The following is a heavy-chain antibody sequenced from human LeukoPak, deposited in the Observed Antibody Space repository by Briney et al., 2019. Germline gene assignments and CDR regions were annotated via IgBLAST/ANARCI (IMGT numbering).Heavy chain of an antibody. V-gene: IGHV3-53*01. CDR1: GFTVSTNY. Sequence: GGSLRLSCAASGFTVSTNYMSWVRQAPGKGLEWVSVIYSGGNTYYADSVKGRFTISRDSSRNTLYLQMNTLRAEDTAVYYCARVVAAAGTGSLDSWGQGTLVTVSS. D-gene: IGHD6-13*01. CDR2: IYSGGNT. J-gene: IGHJ4*02. CDR3: ARVVAAAGTGSLDS.